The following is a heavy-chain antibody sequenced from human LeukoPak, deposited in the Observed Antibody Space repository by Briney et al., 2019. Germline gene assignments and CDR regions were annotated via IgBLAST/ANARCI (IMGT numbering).Heavy chain of an antibody. CDR2: INHSGST. CDR1: GGSFSGYY. CDR3: ASFTFGGVIVTNWFDP. V-gene: IGHV4-34*01. J-gene: IGHJ5*02. D-gene: IGHD3-16*02. Sequence: SETLSLTCAVYGGSFSGYYWSWIRQPPGKGLEWIGEINHSGSTNYNPSLKSRVTISVDTSKNQFSLKLSSVTAADTAVYYCASFTFGGVIVTNWFDPSGQGTLVTVSS.